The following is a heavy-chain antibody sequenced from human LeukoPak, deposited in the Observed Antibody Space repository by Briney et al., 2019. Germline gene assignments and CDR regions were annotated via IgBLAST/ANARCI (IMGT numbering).Heavy chain of an antibody. Sequence: SGPALVKPTQTLILPCTFSRFATSTSGRGLSWIRQPPGKALEWLARIVWGDDKYYSTSLKPRLTISKDTSKNQVVLTMTNMDPVDTATYYFARLRLPSNYDSSGYYEFFHYWGQGTLATVSS. CDR1: RFATSTSGRG. CDR3: ARLRLPSNYDSSGYYEFFHY. CDR2: IVWGDDK. J-gene: IGHJ4*02. V-gene: IGHV2-70*11. D-gene: IGHD3-22*01.